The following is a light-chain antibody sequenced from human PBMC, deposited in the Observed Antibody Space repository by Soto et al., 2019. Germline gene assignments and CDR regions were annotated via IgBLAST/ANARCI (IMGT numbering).Light chain of an antibody. Sequence: DIQMTQSPSTLYASVGDRVTLTCRASQSISSWLAWYQQKPGKAHKLLDYKATSLERGVPARFSGSGSGKEFTLTISSLQPDDFATYYCQQYNSYWTFGQGTKVEIK. CDR2: KAT. J-gene: IGKJ1*01. CDR1: QSISSW. V-gene: IGKV1-5*03. CDR3: QQYNSYWT.